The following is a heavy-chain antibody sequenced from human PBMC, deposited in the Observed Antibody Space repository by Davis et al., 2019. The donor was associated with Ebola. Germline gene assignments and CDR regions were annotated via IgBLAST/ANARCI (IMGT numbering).Heavy chain of an antibody. D-gene: IGHD6-13*01. CDR1: GFTLSDAW. V-gene: IGHV3-15*01. CDR3: TKLEYSTPE. CDR2: IKSEAEGAAT. Sequence: PGGSLRLSCAASGFTLSDAWMSWVRQAPGKAPEWVGRIKSEAEGAATDYGAPVKGRFTISRDDSKNALYLQMNSLKSEDTAVYYCTKLEYSTPEWGQGTLVTVSS. J-gene: IGHJ4*02.